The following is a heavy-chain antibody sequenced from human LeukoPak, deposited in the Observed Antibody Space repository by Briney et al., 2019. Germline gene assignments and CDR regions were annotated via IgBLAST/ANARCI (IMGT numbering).Heavy chain of an antibody. D-gene: IGHD5-18*01. J-gene: IGHJ4*02. CDR2: IYYSGST. Sequence: SETLSLTCTVSGGSISSGGYYWSWIRQHPGKGLEWIGYIYYSGSTYYHPSLKSRVTISVDTSKNQFSLKLSSVTAADTAVYYCARNRVDTAMVVFDYWGQGTLVTVSS. CDR3: ARNRVDTAMVVFDY. CDR1: GGSISSGGYY. V-gene: IGHV4-31*03.